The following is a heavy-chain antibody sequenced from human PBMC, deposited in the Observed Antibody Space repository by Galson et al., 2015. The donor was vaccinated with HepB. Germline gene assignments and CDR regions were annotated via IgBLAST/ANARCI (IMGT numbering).Heavy chain of an antibody. CDR3: AMLTTTFGVVGWMDP. V-gene: IGHV1-24*01. D-gene: IGHD3-3*01. CDR1: GYTLSEIS. CDR2: FDPEDGET. J-gene: IGHJ5*02. Sequence: SVKVSCKVSGYTLSEISMHWVRQAPGKGLEWMGGFDPEDGETVYAQKFQGRITMTEDTSTDTAYMELSSLRSEDTAVYYCAMLTTTFGVVGWMDPWGQGTLVTVSP.